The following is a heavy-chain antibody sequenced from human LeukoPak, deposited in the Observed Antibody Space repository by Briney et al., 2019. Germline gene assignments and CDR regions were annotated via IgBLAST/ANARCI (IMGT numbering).Heavy chain of an antibody. CDR2: ISWDGGST. J-gene: IGHJ4*02. CDR3: ARLAARGY. Sequence: GGSLRLSCAASGFTFDDYTMHWVRQAPGKGLEWVSLISWDGGSTYYADSVKGRFTISRDNSKNTLYLQMGSLRAEDMAVYYCARLAARGYWGQGTLVTVSS. CDR1: GFTFDDYT. D-gene: IGHD6-6*01. V-gene: IGHV3-43*01.